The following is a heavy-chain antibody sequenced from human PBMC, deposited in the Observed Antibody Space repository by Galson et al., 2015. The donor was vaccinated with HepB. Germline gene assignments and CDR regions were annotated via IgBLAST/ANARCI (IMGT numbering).Heavy chain of an antibody. CDR3: ATIRVGFCITTSCKADDFDI. CDR1: GGTFSSYG. Sequence: SVKVSCKASGGTFSSYGISWVRQAPGQGLEWMGIINPSGGRTNYAQKFLDRVTMTRDTSTSTVYMQLSSLRSEDTAVYYCATIRVGFCITTSCKADDFDIWGQGTMVTVSS. V-gene: IGHV1-46*01. CDR2: INPSGGRT. J-gene: IGHJ3*02. D-gene: IGHD2-2*01.